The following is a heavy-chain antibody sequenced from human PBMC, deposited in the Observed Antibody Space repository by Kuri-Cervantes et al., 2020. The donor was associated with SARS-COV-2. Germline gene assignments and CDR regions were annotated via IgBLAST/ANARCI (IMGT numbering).Heavy chain of an antibody. J-gene: IGHJ4*02. CDR3: ARDRVGVHDY. CDR2: ISGSGGST. D-gene: IGHD2-21*01. CDR1: GFTFSSYA. Sequence: GGSLRLSCAASGFTFSSYAMSWVRQAPGEGLEWVSAISGSGGSTYYADSVKGRFTISRDNSKNTLYLQMNSLRAEDTAVYYCARDRVGVHDYWGQGTLVTVSS. V-gene: IGHV3-23*01.